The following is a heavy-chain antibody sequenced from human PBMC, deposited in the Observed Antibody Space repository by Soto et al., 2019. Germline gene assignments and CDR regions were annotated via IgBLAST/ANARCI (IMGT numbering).Heavy chain of an antibody. J-gene: IGHJ6*03. CDR3: AREYSSSSVMYYYYYLAV. D-gene: IGHD6-6*01. CDR2: ISAYNGNT. Sequence: ASVKVSCKASGYTFTSYGISWVRQAPAQGLEWMGWISAYNGNTNYAQKLQGRVTMTTDTSTSTAYMELRSLRSDDTAVYYCAREYSSSSVMYYYYYLAVWGKGTTVTVSS. CDR1: GYTFTSYG. V-gene: IGHV1-18*01.